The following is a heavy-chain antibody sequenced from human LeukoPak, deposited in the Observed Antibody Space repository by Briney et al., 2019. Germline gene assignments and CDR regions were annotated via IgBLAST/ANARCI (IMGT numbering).Heavy chain of an antibody. CDR3: ANDPAGYCSGGSCYALDDY. V-gene: IGHV3-23*01. Sequence: GGSLRLFCAASGFTFSSYAMSWVRQAPGKGLEWVSAISGSGGSTYYADSVKGRFTISRDNSKNTLYLQMNSLRAEDTAVYYCANDPAGYCSGGSCYALDDYWGQGTLVTVSS. CDR2: ISGSGGST. CDR1: GFTFSSYA. D-gene: IGHD2-15*01. J-gene: IGHJ4*02.